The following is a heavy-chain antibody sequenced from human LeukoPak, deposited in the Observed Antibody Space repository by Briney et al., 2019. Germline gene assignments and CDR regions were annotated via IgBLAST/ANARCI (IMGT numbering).Heavy chain of an antibody. CDR2: ISYDGSNK. D-gene: IGHD3-3*01. V-gene: IGHV3-30-3*01. J-gene: IGHJ4*02. CDR1: GFTFSSYA. CDR3: ARDQYDTWSRRGNFDS. Sequence: GRSLRLSCAASGFTFSSYAMHWVRQAPGKGLEWVAVISYDGSNKYYADSVKGRFTISRDNSKNTLYLQMNSLRAEDTAVFYCARDQYDTWSRRGNFDSWGQGTLVIVSS.